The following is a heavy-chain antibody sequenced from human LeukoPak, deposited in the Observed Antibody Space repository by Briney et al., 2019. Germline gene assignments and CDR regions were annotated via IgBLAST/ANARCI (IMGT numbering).Heavy chain of an antibody. V-gene: IGHV1-18*01. Sequence: ASVKVSCKASGYNFRNYAINWVRQAPGQGLEWMGWISAYTGHTNYAQKFQGRITMTRDMSTTTDYMELSSLRSDDTAVYYCARDNSVGDVAWWFDPWGQGTLVNVSS. J-gene: IGHJ5*02. D-gene: IGHD1-26*01. CDR3: ARDNSVGDVAWWFDP. CDR2: ISAYTGHT. CDR1: GYNFRNYA.